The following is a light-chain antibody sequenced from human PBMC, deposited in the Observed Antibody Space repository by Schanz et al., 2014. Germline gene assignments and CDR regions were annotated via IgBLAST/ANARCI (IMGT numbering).Light chain of an antibody. V-gene: IGLV2-23*02. CDR1: NSDVGGYNY. CDR3: CSYAGSSTFDWV. CDR2: DVS. Sequence: QSALTQPASVSGSPGQSITISCTGTNSDVGGYNYVSWYQQYLGKAPKLIIYDVSNRPSGVSNRFSGSRSGNTASLTISGLQAEDEADYYCCSYAGSSTFDWVFGGGTKLTVL. J-gene: IGLJ3*02.